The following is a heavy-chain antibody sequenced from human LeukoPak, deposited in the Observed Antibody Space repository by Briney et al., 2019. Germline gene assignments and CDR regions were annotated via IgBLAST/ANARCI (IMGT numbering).Heavy chain of an antibody. J-gene: IGHJ4*02. D-gene: IGHD3-22*01. CDR2: MNPNSGTN. V-gene: IGHV1-8*01. CDR3: ARVGPSSGYYSLDY. Sequence: ASVKVSCKASGYSFTSYDINWVRQATGKGLEWMGWMNPNSGTNGYAQKFQGRVTMTRNTSKSTAYMELSSLRSEDTAVYYCARVGPSSGYYSLDYGGQRPLLTVSS. CDR1: GYSFTSYD.